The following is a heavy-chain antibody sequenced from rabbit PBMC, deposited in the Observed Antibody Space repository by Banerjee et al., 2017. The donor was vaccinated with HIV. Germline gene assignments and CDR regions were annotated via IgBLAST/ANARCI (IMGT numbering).Heavy chain of an antibody. Sequence: QSLEESGGDLVKPGASLRLTCTASGFDISSYHMCWVRQAPGKGLEWIACIVAGSSGITYYATWAKGRFSISKTSSTTVTLQMTSLTAADKATYFCARSPNDGCGHCSFNLWGQGTLVTVS. CDR1: GFDISSYH. D-gene: IGHD1-1*01. CDR2: IVAGSSGIT. J-gene: IGHJ4*01. V-gene: IGHV1S40*01. CDR3: ARSPNDGCGHCSFNL.